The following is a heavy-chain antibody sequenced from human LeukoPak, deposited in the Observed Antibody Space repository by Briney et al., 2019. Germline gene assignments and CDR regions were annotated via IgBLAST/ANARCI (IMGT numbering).Heavy chain of an antibody. CDR2: IYSGGST. V-gene: IGHV3-66*01. CDR3: ARDFMSAVADY. D-gene: IGHD6-19*01. CDR1: GFTVSSNY. Sequence: GGSLRLSCAASGFTVSSNYMSWVRQAPGNGLEWVSVIYSGGSTYYADSVKGRFTISRDNSKNTLHLQMNSLRAEDTAVYYCARDFMSAVADYWGQGTLVTVSS. J-gene: IGHJ4*02.